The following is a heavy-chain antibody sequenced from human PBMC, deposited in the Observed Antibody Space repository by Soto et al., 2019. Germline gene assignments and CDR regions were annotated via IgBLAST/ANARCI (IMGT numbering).Heavy chain of an antibody. V-gene: IGHV4-39*01. J-gene: IGHJ4*02. CDR1: DDSINSDKYY. D-gene: IGHD5-12*01. CDR2: IDYRGNA. Sequence: QLQLQESGPGLVKPSETLSLTCSVSDDSINSDKYYWGWIRQPPGKGLERIGSIDYRGNAYYNPSLQTRVTISLDKSNSQFSLKLNSVTAADSAVYFCARLEGLATISYYFDFWGPGALVTVSS. CDR3: ARLEGLATISYYFDF.